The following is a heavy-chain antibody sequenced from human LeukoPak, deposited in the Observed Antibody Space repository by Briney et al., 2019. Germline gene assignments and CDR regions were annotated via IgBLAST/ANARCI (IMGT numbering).Heavy chain of an antibody. Sequence: PGGSLRLSCAASGFTFSSYGMHWVRQAPGKGLEWVTFIRYGGSNKYYADSVKGRFTISRDNSKNTLYLQMNSLRAEDTAVYYCAKDIGGWAIGYWGQGTLVTVSS. J-gene: IGHJ4*02. CDR2: IRYGGSNK. CDR3: AKDIGGWAIGY. CDR1: GFTFSSYG. D-gene: IGHD6-19*01. V-gene: IGHV3-30*02.